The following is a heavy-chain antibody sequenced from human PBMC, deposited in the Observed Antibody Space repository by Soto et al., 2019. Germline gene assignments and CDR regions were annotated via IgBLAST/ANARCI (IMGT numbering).Heavy chain of an antibody. J-gene: IGHJ4*02. CDR2: ISSSSSTI. V-gene: IGHV3-48*02. CDR3: ARLSYYYDSSGYYLPSY. Sequence: GGSLRLSCAASGFTFSSYSMNWVRQAPGKGLEWVSYISSSSSTIYYADSVKGRFTISRDNAKNSLYLQMNSLRDEDTAVYYCARLSYYYDSSGYYLPSYWGQGTLVTVSS. D-gene: IGHD3-22*01. CDR1: GFTFSSYS.